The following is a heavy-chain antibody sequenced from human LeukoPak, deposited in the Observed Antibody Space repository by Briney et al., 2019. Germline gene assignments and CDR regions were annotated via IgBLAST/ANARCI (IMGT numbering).Heavy chain of an antibody. D-gene: IGHD3-22*01. J-gene: IGHJ5*02. Sequence: ASVKVSCKASGYTFTGYYMLWVRQAPGQGLEWMGWINPNSGGTNDAQKFQGRVTMTRDTSISTAYMELSRLRSDDTAVYYCARDPYYYDSSGYYSGWFDPWGQGTLVTVSS. V-gene: IGHV1-2*02. CDR1: GYTFTGYY. CDR2: INPNSGGT. CDR3: ARDPYYYDSSGYYSGWFDP.